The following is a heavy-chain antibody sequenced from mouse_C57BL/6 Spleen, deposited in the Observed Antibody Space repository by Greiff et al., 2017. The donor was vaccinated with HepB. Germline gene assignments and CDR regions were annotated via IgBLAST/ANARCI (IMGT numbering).Heavy chain of an antibody. CDR2: IYPRSGNT. CDR1: GYTFTSYG. J-gene: IGHJ2*01. D-gene: IGHD3-3*01. CDR3: ARWGDPLYFDY. V-gene: IGHV1-81*01. Sequence: QVQLQQSGAELARPGASVKLSCKASGYTFTSYGISWVKQRTGQGLEWIGEIYPRSGNTYYNEKFKGKATLTADKSSSTASMELRSLTSEDSAVYFCARWGDPLYFDYWGQGTTLTVSS.